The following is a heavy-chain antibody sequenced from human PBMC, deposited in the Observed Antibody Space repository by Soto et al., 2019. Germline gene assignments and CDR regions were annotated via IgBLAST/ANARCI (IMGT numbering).Heavy chain of an antibody. CDR3: ETGGPDGFCSGGRCYFDN. Sequence: EVQLVESGGGLVQPGRSLRLSCAASGFTFDDYAMHWVRRVPGKGLEWVSSISWNSNIIGYAASVKGRFTISRDNAKNSLCLQMISLRPEDTALYHCETGGPDGFCSGGRCYFDNWVQRSLVTVSS. V-gene: IGHV3-9*01. CDR1: GFTFDDYA. D-gene: IGHD2-15*01. CDR2: ISWNSNII. J-gene: IGHJ4*02.